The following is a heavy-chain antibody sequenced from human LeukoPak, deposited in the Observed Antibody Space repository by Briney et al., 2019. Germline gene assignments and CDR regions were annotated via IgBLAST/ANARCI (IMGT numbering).Heavy chain of an antibody. V-gene: IGHV4-34*01. CDR2: INHSGST. J-gene: IGHJ4*02. CDR3: ARSIEAGTNDY. Sequence: SETLSLTCAVYGGSFSGYYWSWIRQPPGKGLEWIGEINHSGSTNYNPSLKSRVTISVDTSKNQFSLKLSSVTAADTAVYYCARSIEAGTNDYWGQGTLVTVSS. D-gene: IGHD6-13*01. CDR1: GGSFSGYY.